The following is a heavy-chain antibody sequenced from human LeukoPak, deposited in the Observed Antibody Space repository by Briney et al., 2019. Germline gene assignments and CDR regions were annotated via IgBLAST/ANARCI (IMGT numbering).Heavy chain of an antibody. CDR3: ASAAATLTNLRLVDY. Sequence: GGSLRLSCAASGFTFSSHGMHWVRQAPGKGLEWVAFIRYDGSNKYYVDSVKGRFTISRDNSMNTLYLQMNSLRTEDTGVYYCASAAATLTNLRLVDYWGQGTLVTVSS. CDR1: GFTFSSHG. V-gene: IGHV3-30*02. J-gene: IGHJ4*02. D-gene: IGHD4-17*01. CDR2: IRYDGSNK.